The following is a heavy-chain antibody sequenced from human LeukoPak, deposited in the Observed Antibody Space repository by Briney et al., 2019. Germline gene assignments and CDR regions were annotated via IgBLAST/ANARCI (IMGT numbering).Heavy chain of an antibody. V-gene: IGHV1-8*01. D-gene: IGHD3-3*01. J-gene: IGHJ6*02. CDR2: MNPNSGNT. CDR3: ATAFLTYYDFWSGYLDGMDV. Sequence: ASVKVSCKASVYTFTSYDIDWVRQATGQGLEWMGGMNPNSGNTGYAQKFQGRVTMTRNTSTSTAYMELSSLRSEDTAVYYCATAFLTYYDFWSGYLDGMDVWGQGTTVTVSS. CDR1: VYTFTSYD.